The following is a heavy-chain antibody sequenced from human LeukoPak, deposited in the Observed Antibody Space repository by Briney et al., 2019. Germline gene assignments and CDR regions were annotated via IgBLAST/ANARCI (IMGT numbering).Heavy chain of an antibody. Sequence: ASVTVSCQASGYTFTGYYMLWVRQAPGHGLEWMGWINPNSGGTNYAQKFQGRVTMARDTSISTAYMELSRLRSDDTAVYYCAREVGSAFDYWGQGTLVTVSS. CDR3: AREVGSAFDY. V-gene: IGHV1-2*02. CDR1: GYTFTGYY. D-gene: IGHD1-26*01. J-gene: IGHJ4*02. CDR2: INPNSGGT.